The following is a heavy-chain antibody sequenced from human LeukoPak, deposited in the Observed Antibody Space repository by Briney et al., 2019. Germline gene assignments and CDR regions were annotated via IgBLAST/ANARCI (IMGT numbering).Heavy chain of an antibody. D-gene: IGHD2-2*01. CDR2: IYYSGST. CDR3: AREDCSSTSCSLSGWFDP. J-gene: IGHJ5*02. CDR1: GGSISSGDYY. Sequence: SETLSLTCTVSGGSISSGDYYWSWIRQPPGKGLEWIGYIYYSGSTYYNPSLKSRVTISEDTSKNQFSPKLSSVTAADTAVYYCAREDCSSTSCSLSGWFDPWGQGTLVTVSS. V-gene: IGHV4-30-4*08.